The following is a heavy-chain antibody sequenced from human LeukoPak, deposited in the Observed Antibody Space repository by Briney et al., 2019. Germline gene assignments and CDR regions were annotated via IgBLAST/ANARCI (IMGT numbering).Heavy chain of an antibody. CDR1: GFTFSSYE. D-gene: IGHD3-3*01. Sequence: GGSLRLSCAASGFTFSSYEMNWVRQAPGKGLEWVSYISSSGSTIYYADFVKGRFTISRDNAKNSLYLQMNSLRAEDTAVYYCARVWSYSPDYWGQGTLVTVSS. J-gene: IGHJ4*02. V-gene: IGHV3-48*03. CDR2: ISSSGSTI. CDR3: ARVWSYSPDY.